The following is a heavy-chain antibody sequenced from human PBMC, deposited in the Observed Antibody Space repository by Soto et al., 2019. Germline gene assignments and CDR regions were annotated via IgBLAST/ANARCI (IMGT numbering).Heavy chain of an antibody. CDR2: IFYKGTI. V-gene: IGHV4-61*01. Sequence: QVQLQESGPGLVQPSETLSLTCTVSGGSVNSGTYYWNWIRQPPGKGLEWIGYIFYKGTISYNPSLESRVTFSVDTSTNLFSLKLTSVTAADTAVYYCARSYTLMVAALGEWGQGTLVTVS. CDR3: ARSYTLMVAALGE. CDR1: GGSVNSGTYY. D-gene: IGHD3-16*01. J-gene: IGHJ1*01.